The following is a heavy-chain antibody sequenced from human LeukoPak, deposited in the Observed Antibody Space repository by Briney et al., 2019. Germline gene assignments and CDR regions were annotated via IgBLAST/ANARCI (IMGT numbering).Heavy chain of an antibody. Sequence: SETLSLTCAVYGGSFSGYYWSWIRQPPGKGLEWIGEINHSGSTNYNPSLKSRVTISVDTSKNQFSLKLSSVTAADTAVYYCARVSDILTAFDYWGQGTLVTVSS. CDR2: INHSGST. D-gene: IGHD3-9*01. J-gene: IGHJ4*02. CDR3: ARVSDILTAFDY. CDR1: GGSFSGYY. V-gene: IGHV4-34*01.